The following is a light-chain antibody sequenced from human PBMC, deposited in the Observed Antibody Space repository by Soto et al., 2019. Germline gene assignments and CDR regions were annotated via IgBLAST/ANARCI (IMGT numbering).Light chain of an antibody. V-gene: IGKV1-5*01. CDR2: DAS. J-gene: IGKJ3*01. Sequence: DIQMTQSPSTLSASVGDRVTITCRASQSISSWLAWYQQKPGKAPKLLIYDASSLESGIPSSFSGSGSGTEFNLTISSLQPNDFATDYCQHYNSYSPTFGRGTKVDIK. CDR1: QSISSW. CDR3: QHYNSYSPT.